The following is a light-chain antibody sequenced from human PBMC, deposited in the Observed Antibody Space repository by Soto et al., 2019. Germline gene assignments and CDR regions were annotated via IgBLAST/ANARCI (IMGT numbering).Light chain of an antibody. V-gene: IGKV1-5*03. J-gene: IGKJ4*01. Sequence: DIQMTQSPSTLSGSVGDRVTINCRASQTISSWLAWYQQKPGKAPKLLIYKASTLKSGVPSRFSGSGSGTEFTLTISSLQPDDFAVYYCQQYEAWPPVTFGGGTKVDIK. CDR1: QTISSW. CDR3: QQYEAWPPVT. CDR2: KAS.